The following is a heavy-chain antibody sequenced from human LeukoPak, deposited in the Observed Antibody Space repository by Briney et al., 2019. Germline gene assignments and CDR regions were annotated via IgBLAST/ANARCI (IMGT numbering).Heavy chain of an antibody. V-gene: IGHV3-30*02. D-gene: IGHD3-22*01. Sequence: GGSLRLSCAASGFTFSSYGMHWVRQAPGKGLEWVAFIRDDGSNKYYADSVKGRFTISRDNSKNTLYLQMNSLRAEDTAVYYCAKDRGVAITMIVVVIDAFDIWGQGTMVTVSS. CDR3: AKDRGVAITMIVVVIDAFDI. CDR2: IRDDGSNK. CDR1: GFTFSSYG. J-gene: IGHJ3*02.